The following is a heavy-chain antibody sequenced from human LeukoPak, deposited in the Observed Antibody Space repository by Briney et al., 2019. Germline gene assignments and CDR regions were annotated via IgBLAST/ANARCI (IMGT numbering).Heavy chain of an antibody. Sequence: GESLKLSCKTSGYNFANYCIDWVRQMPGKGLEWMGIIYPSDSDTSYSPSFQGQVTISADEPINTAYLQRSSLKGCDPALYYRARGERGAFSPTYWGQGTLVTVSS. D-gene: IGHD3-10*01. CDR3: ARGERGAFSPTY. CDR2: IYPSDSDT. CDR1: GYNFANYC. J-gene: IGHJ4*02. V-gene: IGHV5-51*04.